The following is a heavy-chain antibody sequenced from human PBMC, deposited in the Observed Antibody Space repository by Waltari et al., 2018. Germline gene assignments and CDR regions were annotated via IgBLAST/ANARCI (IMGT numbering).Heavy chain of an antibody. V-gene: IGHV4-4*07. CDR3: ARSKITIFGVGTHFDY. Sequence: QVQLQESGPGLVKPSETLSLTCPVSGGSISSYYWSWIRQPAGKGLEWIGRIYTSGSTNYNPSLKSRVTMSVDTSKNQFSLKLSSVTAADTAVYYCARSKITIFGVGTHFDYWGQGTLVTVSS. D-gene: IGHD3-3*01. CDR2: IYTSGST. CDR1: GGSISSYY. J-gene: IGHJ4*02.